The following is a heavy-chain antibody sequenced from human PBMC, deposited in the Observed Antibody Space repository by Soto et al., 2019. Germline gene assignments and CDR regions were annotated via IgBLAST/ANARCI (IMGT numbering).Heavy chain of an antibody. J-gene: IGHJ1*01. CDR1: GGSISSYY. D-gene: IGHD6-13*01. CDR3: AKEDHSYMSSWYVRYFHH. Sequence: PSETLSLTCTVSGGSISSYYCTWIRQPPGKGLEWIGYIYYSGKTNYNPSLKSRVTISVDTSKNTVFLQVDNLRAEDTAMYYCAKEDHSYMSSWYVRYFHHWGQGTLVTVSS. V-gene: IGHV4-59*12. CDR2: IYYSGKT.